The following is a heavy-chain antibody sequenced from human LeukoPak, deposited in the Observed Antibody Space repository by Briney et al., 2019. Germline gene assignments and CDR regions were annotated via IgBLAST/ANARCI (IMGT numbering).Heavy chain of an antibody. CDR2: IYYSGST. CDR3: ARAKETVAATVFDP. V-gene: IGHV4-39*07. J-gene: IGHJ5*02. D-gene: IGHD2-15*01. Sequence: SETLSLLCTVSGRSISSSSYYWRWIRQPPGKGLEWFGSIYYSGSTYYNPSLKSRVTISVDTSKNQFSLKLSSVTAADTAVYYCARAKETVAATVFDPWGQGTLVTVSS. CDR1: GRSISSSSYY.